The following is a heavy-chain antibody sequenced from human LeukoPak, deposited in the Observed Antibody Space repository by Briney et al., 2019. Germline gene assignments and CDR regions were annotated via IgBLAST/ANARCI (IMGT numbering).Heavy chain of an antibody. CDR2: MNPNSGNT. CDR3: ARGRSPYYDFWSGYAPGYYYYMDV. J-gene: IGHJ6*03. Sequence: ASVKVSCKASGYTFTSYDINWVRQATGQGLEWMGWMNPNSGNTGYAQKFQGRVTMARNTSISTAYMELGSLRSEDTAVYYCARGRSPYYDFWSGYAPGYYYYMDVWGKGTTVTFSS. V-gene: IGHV1-8*01. CDR1: GYTFTSYD. D-gene: IGHD3-3*01.